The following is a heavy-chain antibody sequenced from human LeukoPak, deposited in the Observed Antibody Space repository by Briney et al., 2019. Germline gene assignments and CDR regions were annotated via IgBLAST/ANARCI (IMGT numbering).Heavy chain of an antibody. CDR2: IKSKTDGWTT. D-gene: IGHD6-13*01. CDR3: TTARGSSSWYGRIFDY. V-gene: IGHV3-15*01. Sequence: GGSLRLSCAASGFTFSNAWMSWVRQAPGKGLEWVGRIKSKTDGWTTDYAAPVKGRFTISRDDSKNTLYLQMNSLKTEDTAVYYCTTARGSSSWYGRIFDYWGQGTLVTVSS. CDR1: GFTFSNAW. J-gene: IGHJ4*02.